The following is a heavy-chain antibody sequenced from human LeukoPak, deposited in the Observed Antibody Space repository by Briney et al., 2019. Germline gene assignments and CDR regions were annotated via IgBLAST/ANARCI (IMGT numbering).Heavy chain of an antibody. CDR2: ISSSSSYI. V-gene: IGHV3-21*01. CDR1: GFTFSSYA. D-gene: IGHD1-26*01. Sequence: GGSLRLSCAASGFTFSSYAMNWVRQAPGKGLEWVSSISSSSSYIYYADSVKGRFTISRDSSKNTLYLQMNSLRAEDTSVYYCAKAAGSYYNNAFDIWGQGTMVTISS. CDR3: AKAAGSYYNNAFDI. J-gene: IGHJ3*02.